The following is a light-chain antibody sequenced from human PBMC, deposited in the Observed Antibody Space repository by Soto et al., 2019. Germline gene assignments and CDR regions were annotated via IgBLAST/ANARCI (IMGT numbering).Light chain of an antibody. Sequence: DIVMTQSPLSLPVTPGEPASISCRSSQSLLHSDGYNYLDWYLQKPGQSPQLLIYLGSNRASGVPDRFSGSGSGTDFTLKISRVEAEDVGVYYCMQARQLPWTFGQGTKVEIK. CDR1: QSLLHSDGYNY. CDR3: MQARQLPWT. V-gene: IGKV2-28*01. J-gene: IGKJ1*01. CDR2: LGS.